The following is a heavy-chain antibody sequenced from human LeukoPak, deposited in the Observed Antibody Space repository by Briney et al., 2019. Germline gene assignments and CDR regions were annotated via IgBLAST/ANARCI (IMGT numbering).Heavy chain of an antibody. J-gene: IGHJ4*02. CDR1: GLTFSSYA. Sequence: PGGSLRLSCAASGLTFSSYAMSWIRQATGKGLEWVSAISGSGGSTYYADSVEGRFTISRDNSKNTLYLQMNSLRAEDTAVYYCAKDKSGYCSSTSCWYDYWGQGTLVTVSS. D-gene: IGHD2-2*01. CDR2: ISGSGGST. V-gene: IGHV3-23*01. CDR3: AKDKSGYCSSTSCWYDY.